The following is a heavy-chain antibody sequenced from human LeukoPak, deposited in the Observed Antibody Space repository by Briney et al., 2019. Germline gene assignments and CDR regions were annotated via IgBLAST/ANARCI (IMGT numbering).Heavy chain of an antibody. CDR3: ARDKDDYGDYLLGY. CDR2: ISGSGGST. Sequence: GGSLRLSCAASGFTFSSYAMSWVRQAPGKGLEWVSAISGSGGSTYYADSVKGRFTISRDNSKNTLYLQMNSLRAEDTAVYYCARDKDDYGDYLLGYWGQGTLVTVSS. D-gene: IGHD4-17*01. CDR1: GFTFSSYA. J-gene: IGHJ4*02. V-gene: IGHV3-23*01.